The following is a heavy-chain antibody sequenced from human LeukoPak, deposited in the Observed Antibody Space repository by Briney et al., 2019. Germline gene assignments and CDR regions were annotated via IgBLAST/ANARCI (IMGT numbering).Heavy chain of an antibody. V-gene: IGHV4-31*03. J-gene: IGHJ4*02. CDR3: ARDAGGYYGSGSYYLPFDY. CDR1: GGSISSGGYY. D-gene: IGHD3-10*01. Sequence: PSETLSLTCTVSGGSISSGGYYWSWIRQHPRKGLEWIGYIYYSGSTYYNPSLKSRVTISVDTSKNQFSLKLSSVTAADTAVYYCARDAGGYYGSGSYYLPFDYWGQGTLVTVSS. CDR2: IYYSGST.